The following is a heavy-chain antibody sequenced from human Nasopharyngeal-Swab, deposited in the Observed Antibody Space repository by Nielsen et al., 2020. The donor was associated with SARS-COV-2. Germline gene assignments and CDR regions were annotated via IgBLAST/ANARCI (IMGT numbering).Heavy chain of an antibody. V-gene: IGHV3-23*01. Sequence: GESLKISCAASGFTFSSYAMSWVRQAPGKGLEWVSAISGSGGSTYYADSVKGRFTISRDNSKNTLYLQMNSLGAEDTAVYYCAKDEAYYDFWSGTGVFGWFDPWGQGTLVTVSS. D-gene: IGHD3-3*01. J-gene: IGHJ5*02. CDR3: AKDEAYYDFWSGTGVFGWFDP. CDR1: GFTFSSYA. CDR2: ISGSGGST.